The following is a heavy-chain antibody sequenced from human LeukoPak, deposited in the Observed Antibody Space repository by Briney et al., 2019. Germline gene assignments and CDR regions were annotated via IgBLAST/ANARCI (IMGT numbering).Heavy chain of an antibody. CDR2: IIPIFGTA. V-gene: IGHV1-69*13. Sequence: ASVKVSCKASGGTLSSYTITWVRQAPGQGLEWMGGIIPIFGTADYAQKFQGRVTITADESTSTAYMELSSLRSEDTAVYYCAIPGVSDYWGQGTLVTVSS. J-gene: IGHJ4*02. CDR1: GGTLSSYT. CDR3: AIPGVSDY.